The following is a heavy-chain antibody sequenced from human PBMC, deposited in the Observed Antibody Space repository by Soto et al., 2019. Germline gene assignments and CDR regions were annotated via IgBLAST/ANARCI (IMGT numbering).Heavy chain of an antibody. V-gene: IGHV1-69*06. CDR1: GGTFSNYV. Sequence: SSVKVSCKASGGTFSNYVVNWVRQAPGQGLEWMGRIIPISGAANYAQKFQGRVTITADKSTSTSYMELSSLRSEDTAVYYCARDMTRTLVPYFDFWGQGSLVIVYS. J-gene: IGHJ4*02. CDR2: IIPISGAA. CDR3: ARDMTRTLVPYFDF. D-gene: IGHD1-20*01.